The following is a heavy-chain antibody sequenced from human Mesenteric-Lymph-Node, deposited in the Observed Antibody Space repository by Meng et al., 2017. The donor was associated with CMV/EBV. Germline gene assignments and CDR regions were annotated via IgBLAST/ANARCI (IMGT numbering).Heavy chain of an antibody. CDR2: INWNSARI. V-gene: IGHV3-9*01. D-gene: IGHD4-11*01. CDR3: AKAIGPTVMGSYGMDV. J-gene: IGHJ6*02. Sequence: GGSLRLSCAASRFTFDDYAMHWVRQAPGKGLEWVSGINWNSARIGYADSVKGRFTISRDNARNSLYLEMNSLRSEDTALYYCAKAIGPTVMGSYGMDVWGQGTTVTVSS. CDR1: RFTFDDYA.